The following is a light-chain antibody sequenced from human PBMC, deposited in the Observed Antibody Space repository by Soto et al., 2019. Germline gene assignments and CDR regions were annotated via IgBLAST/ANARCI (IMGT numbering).Light chain of an antibody. J-gene: IGLJ1*01. CDR2: DVS. Sequence: QSALTQPASVSGSPGQSITISCTGTSSDVGGYSSVSWYQHHPGKAPKLMIYDVSNRPSGVSNRFSGSKSGNTASLTISGLQAEDEADYYCSSYTSSSTLVFGTGTK. CDR1: SSDVGGYSS. CDR3: SSYTSSSTLV. V-gene: IGLV2-14*03.